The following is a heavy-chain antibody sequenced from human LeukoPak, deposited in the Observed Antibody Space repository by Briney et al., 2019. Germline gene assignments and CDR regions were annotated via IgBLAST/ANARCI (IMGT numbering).Heavy chain of an antibody. J-gene: IGHJ6*03. CDR2: INPSGGST. Sequence: ASVKVSCKASGYTFTSYYMHWVRQAPGQGLEWMGIINPSGGSTNYAQKLQGRVTMTRDTSTSTVYMELSSLRSEDTAVYYCAKDIMEYSSSSYMDVWGKGTTVTVSS. CDR1: GYTFTSYY. V-gene: IGHV1-46*04. CDR3: AKDIMEYSSSSYMDV. D-gene: IGHD6-6*01.